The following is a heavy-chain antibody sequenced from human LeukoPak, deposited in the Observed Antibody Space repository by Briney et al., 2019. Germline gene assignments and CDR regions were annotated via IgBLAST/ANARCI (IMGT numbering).Heavy chain of an antibody. V-gene: IGHV1-8*01. CDR3: AREGLDY. J-gene: IGHJ4*02. Sequence: GASVKVSCKASGYTFTNYDINWVRQATGQGLEWMGYKNPNSGNSAYAQKFQGRVTSTTDASITTAYKELSGLRSEDTALYYCAREGLDYWGQGTLVTVSS. CDR1: GYTFTNYD. CDR2: KNPNSGNS.